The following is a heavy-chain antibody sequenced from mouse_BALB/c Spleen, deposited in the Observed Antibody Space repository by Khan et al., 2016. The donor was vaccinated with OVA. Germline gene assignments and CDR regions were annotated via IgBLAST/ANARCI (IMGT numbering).Heavy chain of an antibody. Sequence: EVQLQESGAELVRPGALVKLSCKASGFNIKDYYIHWVQQRPEKGLEWIGWIDPENGNTIYEPKFTGKATITADPYSNTAYLKLSSLTSEDTSVYYSTRDDYSPCVVYWGQGTVVTVSA. CDR3: TRDDYSPCVVY. CDR1: GFNIKDYY. V-gene: IGHV14-1*02. J-gene: IGHJ3*01. CDR2: IDPENGNT. D-gene: IGHD2-4*01.